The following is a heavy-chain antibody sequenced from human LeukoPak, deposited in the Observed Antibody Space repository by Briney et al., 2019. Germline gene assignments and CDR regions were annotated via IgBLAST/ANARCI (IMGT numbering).Heavy chain of an antibody. D-gene: IGHD5-18*01. J-gene: IGHJ5*02. CDR1: GFTISGYW. CDR3: ARDFTAPAP. V-gene: IGHV3-74*01. Sequence: GGSLRLSCAASGFTISGYWMHWVRQAPGKGLVWVSRINSVGSRTYYADSVKGRFTISRDNADNTLYLQMNSLRADDTAVYYCARDFTAPAPWGQGTLVTVSS. CDR2: INSVGSRT.